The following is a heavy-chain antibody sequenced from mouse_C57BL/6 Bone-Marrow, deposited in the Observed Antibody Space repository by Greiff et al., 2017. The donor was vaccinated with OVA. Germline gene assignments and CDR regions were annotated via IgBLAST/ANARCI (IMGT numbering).Heavy chain of an antibody. CDR2: ISSGGGYT. J-gene: IGHJ2*01. Sequence: EVQLVESGGDLVKPGGSLKLSCAASGFTFSSYGMSWVRQTPDKRLEWVATISSGGGYTYYPDSVKGRFTISRDNAKNTLYLQMSSLKSEDTAMYYCARHLCLDYWGQGTTLTVSS. CDR1: GFTFSSYG. CDR3: ARHLCLDY. V-gene: IGHV5-6*01.